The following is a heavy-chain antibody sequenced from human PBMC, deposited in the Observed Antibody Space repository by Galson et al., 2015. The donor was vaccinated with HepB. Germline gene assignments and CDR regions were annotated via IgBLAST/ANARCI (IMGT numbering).Heavy chain of an antibody. CDR3: AKDGVLWFGELPHNWFDP. CDR1: GFTFSRYG. Sequence: SLRLSCAASGFTFSRYGMHWVRQAPGKGLEWVAVISYDGSNKYYADSVKGRFTISRDNSKNTLYLQMNSLRAEDTAVYYCAKDGVLWFGELPHNWFDPWGQGTLVTVSS. V-gene: IGHV3-30*18. J-gene: IGHJ5*02. CDR2: ISYDGSNK. D-gene: IGHD3-10*01.